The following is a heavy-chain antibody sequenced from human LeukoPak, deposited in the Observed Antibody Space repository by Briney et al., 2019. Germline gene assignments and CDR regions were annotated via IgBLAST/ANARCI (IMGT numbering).Heavy chain of an antibody. D-gene: IGHD2-2*01. CDR1: GYTFTGYY. Sequence: ASVEVSCKASGYTFTGYYMHWVRQAPGQGLEWMGWINPNSGGTNYAQKFQGRVTMTRDTSISTAYMELSRLRSDDTAVYYCARCDTVVVPAALYNWFDPWGQGTLVTVSS. J-gene: IGHJ5*02. CDR2: INPNSGGT. V-gene: IGHV1-2*02. CDR3: ARCDTVVVPAALYNWFDP.